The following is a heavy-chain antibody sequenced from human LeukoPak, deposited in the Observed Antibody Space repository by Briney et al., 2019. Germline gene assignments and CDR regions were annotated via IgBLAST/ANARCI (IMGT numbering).Heavy chain of an antibody. CDR1: GFTFSSYG. Sequence: GGSLRLSCAASGFTFSSYGMHWVRQAPGKGLEWVAVISYDGSNKYYADSVKGRFTISRDNSKNTLYLQMNSLRDEDTAVYYCAKHRFESGGHHSTDWGQGTLVTVSS. D-gene: IGHD2-15*01. J-gene: IGHJ4*02. V-gene: IGHV3-30*18. CDR2: ISYDGSNK. CDR3: AKHRFESGGHHSTD.